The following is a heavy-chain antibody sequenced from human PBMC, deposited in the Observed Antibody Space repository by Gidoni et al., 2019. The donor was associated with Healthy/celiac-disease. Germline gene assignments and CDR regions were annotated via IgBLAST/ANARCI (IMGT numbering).Heavy chain of an antibody. Sequence: EVQLVESGGGLVQPGGSLRLSCAASGFTFSSYWMHWVRQAPGKGLVWVSRINSDGSSTSYADSVKGRFTISRDNAKNTLYLQMNSLRAEDTAVYYCANLGVDWLLEDVWGQGTTVTVSS. CDR2: INSDGSST. J-gene: IGHJ6*02. CDR3: ANLGVDWLLEDV. D-gene: IGHD3-9*01. CDR1: GFTFSSYW. V-gene: IGHV3-74*01.